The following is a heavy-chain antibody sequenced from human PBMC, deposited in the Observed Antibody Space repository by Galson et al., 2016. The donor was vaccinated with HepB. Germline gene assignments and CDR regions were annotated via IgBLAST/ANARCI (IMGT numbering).Heavy chain of an antibody. CDR1: GDSVSNNSAA. CDR3: AREGTYSSPTLQGYYYHGMDV. V-gene: IGHV6-1*01. CDR2: TYYRSKWCN. J-gene: IGHJ6*02. D-gene: IGHD6-19*01. Sequence: CAISGDSVSNNSAAWNWIRQSPSRGLEWLGRTYYRSKWCNDYAVSVKSRLTINPDTSKNQFSLQLNSMTPEDTAVYYCAREGTYSSPTLQGYYYHGMDVWGQGTTVTVSS.